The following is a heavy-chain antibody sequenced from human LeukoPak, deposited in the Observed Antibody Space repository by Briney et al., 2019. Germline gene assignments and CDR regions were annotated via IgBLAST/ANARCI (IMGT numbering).Heavy chain of an antibody. J-gene: IGHJ4*02. CDR2: ISYDGSNK. CDR1: GFTFSSYG. D-gene: IGHD3-16*01. CDR3: ARDLGGEDDY. V-gene: IGHV3-30*03. Sequence: GGSLRLSCAASGFTFSSYGMHWVRQAPGKGLEWVAVISYDGSNKYYADSVKGRFTISRDNSKNTLYLQMGSLRAEDMAVYYCARDLGGEDDYWGQGTLVTASS.